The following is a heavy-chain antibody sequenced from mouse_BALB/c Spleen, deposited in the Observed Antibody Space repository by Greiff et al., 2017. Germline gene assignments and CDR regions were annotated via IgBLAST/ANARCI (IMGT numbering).Heavy chain of an antibody. CDR1: GFSLTSYG. Sequence: QVQLKESGPGLVAPSQSLSITCTVSGFSLTSYGVHWVRQPPGKGLEWLGVIWAGGSTNYNSALMSRLSISKDNSKSQVFLKMNSLQTDDTAMYYCARGRSTMITTGYYFDYWGQGTTLTVSS. J-gene: IGHJ2*01. CDR3: ARGRSTMITTGYYFDY. D-gene: IGHD2-4*01. CDR2: IWAGGST. V-gene: IGHV2-9*02.